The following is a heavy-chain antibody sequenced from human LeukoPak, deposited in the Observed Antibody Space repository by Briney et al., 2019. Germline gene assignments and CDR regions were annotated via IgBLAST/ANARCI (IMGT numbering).Heavy chain of an antibody. CDR2: INPSGGST. J-gene: IGHJ6*03. V-gene: IGHV1-46*01. Sequence: ASVKVSCEASGYTFTSYYMHWVRQAPGQGLEWMGIINPSGGSTSYAQKFQGRVTMTRDTSTSTVYMELSSLRSEDTAVYYCARAGGLTVPLSYYYYYYMDVWGKGTTVTVSS. CDR3: ARAGGLTVPLSYYYYYYMDV. D-gene: IGHD3-16*01. CDR1: GYTFTSYY.